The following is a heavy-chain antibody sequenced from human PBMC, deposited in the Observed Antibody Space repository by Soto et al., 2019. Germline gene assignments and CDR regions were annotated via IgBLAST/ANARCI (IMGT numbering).Heavy chain of an antibody. J-gene: IGHJ4*02. V-gene: IGHV1-2*02. Sequence: ASVKVSCKASGYSFTSYGIHWVRQAPGQRLEWMGWINPNSGGTNYAQKFQGRVTMTRDTSISTAYMELSRLRSDDTAVYYCAILVVVPAVSDYWGQGTLVTVSS. CDR2: INPNSGGT. D-gene: IGHD2-2*01. CDR3: AILVVVPAVSDY. CDR1: GYSFTSYG.